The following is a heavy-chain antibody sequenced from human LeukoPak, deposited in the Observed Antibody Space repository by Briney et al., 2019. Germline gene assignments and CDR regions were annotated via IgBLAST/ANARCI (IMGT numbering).Heavy chain of an antibody. CDR3: ARDSTGGSPAFDY. CDR1: GFTFSSYS. J-gene: IGHJ4*02. Sequence: GGSLRLSCAASGFTFSSYSMNWVRQPPGKGLEWVSSISSSSSYVYYADSVRGGFTISRDKAKNSLYLQMNSLRAEDTAVYYCARDSTGGSPAFDYWGRGTLVTVSS. D-gene: IGHD3-16*01. CDR2: ISSSSSYV. V-gene: IGHV3-21*01.